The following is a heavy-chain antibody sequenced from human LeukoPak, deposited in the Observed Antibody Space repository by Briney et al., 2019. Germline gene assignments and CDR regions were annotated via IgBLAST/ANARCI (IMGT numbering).Heavy chain of an antibody. V-gene: IGHV4-34*01. Sequence: PSETLSLTCAVYGGSFSGYYWSWIRQPPGKGLEWIGEINHSGSTNYNPSLKSRVTISVDTSKNQFSLKLSSVTAADTAVYYCARGRSPLKRYRSGGSCYSVWFDPWGQGTLVTVSS. CDR1: GGSFSGYY. CDR2: INHSGST. D-gene: IGHD2-15*01. CDR3: ARGRSPLKRYRSGGSCYSVWFDP. J-gene: IGHJ5*02.